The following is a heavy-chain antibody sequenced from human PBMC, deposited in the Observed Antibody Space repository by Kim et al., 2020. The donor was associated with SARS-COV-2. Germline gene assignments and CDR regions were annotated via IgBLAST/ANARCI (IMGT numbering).Heavy chain of an antibody. Sequence: ADSGKGRFTISRDNSKNTLYLQMNSLRAEDTAVYYCATPYSYVLYWYFDLWGRGTLVTVSS. J-gene: IGHJ2*01. CDR3: ATPYSYVLYWYFDL. D-gene: IGHD5-18*01. V-gene: IGHV3-23*01.